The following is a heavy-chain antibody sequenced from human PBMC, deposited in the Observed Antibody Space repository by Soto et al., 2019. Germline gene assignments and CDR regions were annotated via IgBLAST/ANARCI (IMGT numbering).Heavy chain of an antibody. CDR2: IYYSGST. J-gene: IGHJ4*02. Sequence: SETLSLTCTVSGDSISSNSYYWGWIRQPPGKGLEWIGSIYYSGSTYYNPSLKSRVTISVDTSKNQFSLKLSFVTAADTAVYYCARAPYGDYDYWGQGTLVTVSS. CDR3: ARAPYGDYDY. CDR1: GDSISSNSYY. D-gene: IGHD4-17*01. V-gene: IGHV4-39*01.